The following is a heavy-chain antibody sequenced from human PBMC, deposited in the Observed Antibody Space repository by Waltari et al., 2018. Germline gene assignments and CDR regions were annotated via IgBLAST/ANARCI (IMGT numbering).Heavy chain of an antibody. CDR1: GYSISSGYY. Sequence: QVQLQESGPGLVKPSETLSLTCAVSGYSISSGYYWGWIRQPPGKGLEWIGSIYHSGSTYYNPSLKSRVTISVDTSKNQFSLKLSSVTAADTAVYYCASDGSTVITDAFDIWGQGTMSPSLQ. V-gene: IGHV4-38-2*01. D-gene: IGHD4-17*01. J-gene: IGHJ3*02. CDR2: IYHSGST. CDR3: ASDGSTVITDAFDI.